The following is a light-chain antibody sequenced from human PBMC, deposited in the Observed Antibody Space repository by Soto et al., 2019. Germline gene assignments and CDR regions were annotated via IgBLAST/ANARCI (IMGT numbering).Light chain of an antibody. J-gene: IGLJ1*01. CDR1: SSNIGSNY. CDR2: RNN. V-gene: IGLV1-47*01. Sequence: QAVVTQPPSASGTPGQRVTISCSGSSSNIGSNYVYWYQQLPGTAPKLLIYRNNQRPSGVPDRFSGSKSGTSASLAISGLRSEDEADYYCAAWDDSLSGHYVFGTGTKLTVL. CDR3: AAWDDSLSGHYV.